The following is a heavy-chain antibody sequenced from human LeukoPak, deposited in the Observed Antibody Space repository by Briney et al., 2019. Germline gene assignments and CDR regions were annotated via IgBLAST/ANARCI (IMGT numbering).Heavy chain of an antibody. CDR2: IFGSGGSE. CDR1: GFTFNSYA. J-gene: IGHJ4*02. D-gene: IGHD5-18*01. V-gene: IGHV3-23*01. Sequence: GGSLRLSCAASGFTFNSYAMYWVRQAPGKGLEWVSGIFGSGGSEHYEDSVKGRFTISRDNSKNTVYLQMDSLRVEDTAVYYCAKDDSVRGYSHGYYFDYWGQGTLVTVSS. CDR3: AKDDSVRGYSHGYYFDY.